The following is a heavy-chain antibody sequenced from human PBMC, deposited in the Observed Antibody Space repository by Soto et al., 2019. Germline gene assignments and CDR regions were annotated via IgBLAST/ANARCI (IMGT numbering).Heavy chain of an antibody. J-gene: IGHJ6*02. CDR3: ARDSSSSGMDV. CDR1: GFTVSSNY. Sequence: GESLRRSGAASGFTVSSNYMSWVRQAPGKGLEWVSVIYSGGSTYYADSVKGRFTISRDNSKNTLYLQMNSLRAEDTALYYCARDSSSSGMDVWGQGTTVTVS. D-gene: IGHD6-13*01. CDR2: IYSGGST. V-gene: IGHV3-53*01.